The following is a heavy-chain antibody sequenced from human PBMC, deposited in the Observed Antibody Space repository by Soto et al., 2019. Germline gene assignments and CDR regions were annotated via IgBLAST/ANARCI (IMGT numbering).Heavy chain of an antibody. J-gene: IGHJ4*02. V-gene: IGHV4-39*01. CDR2: MYYSGTS. CDR1: GASISDDTYY. D-gene: IGHD3-10*01. CDR3: ARRFVAVVIKGWGY. Sequence: SETLSLTCAVSGASISDDTYYWAWIRQPPGKGLEWIGSMYYSGTSSYNPSLKSRVSMSVDTSKKQLSLRLTSVTAADTAVYYCARRFVAVVIKGWGYWGQGTLVTVS.